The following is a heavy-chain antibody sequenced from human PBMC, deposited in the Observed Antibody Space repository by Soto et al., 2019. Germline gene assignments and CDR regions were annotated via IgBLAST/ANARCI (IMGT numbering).Heavy chain of an antibody. CDR3: ATVGNYGNFDY. V-gene: IGHV3-64*02. CDR1: GFTFSNSA. Sequence: EVQLVESGEDLVQPGGSLRLSRVASGFTFSNSAMYWVRQAPGKGLECVSSISSNGGSTYYADSVKGRFTISRDNSKNTLYLQMGSLRADDMAVYYCATVGNYGNFDYWGQGTLVTVSS. D-gene: IGHD3-10*01. J-gene: IGHJ4*02. CDR2: ISSNGGST.